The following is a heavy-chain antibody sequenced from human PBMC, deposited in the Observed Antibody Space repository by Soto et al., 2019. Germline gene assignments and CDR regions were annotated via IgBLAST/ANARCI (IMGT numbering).Heavy chain of an antibody. V-gene: IGHV3-23*01. Sequence: EVQLLESGGGLVQPGGSLRLSCAASGFTFSSYAMSWVRQAPGKGLEWVSAISGSGGSTYYADSVKGRFTISRDNSKNTLYLQMNSLRAEDTAVYYCAKYYYGSGSYSYYYYYGMDVWGQGTTVTVSS. CDR1: GFTFSSYA. D-gene: IGHD3-10*01. J-gene: IGHJ6*02. CDR2: ISGSGGST. CDR3: AKYYYGSGSYSYYYYYGMDV.